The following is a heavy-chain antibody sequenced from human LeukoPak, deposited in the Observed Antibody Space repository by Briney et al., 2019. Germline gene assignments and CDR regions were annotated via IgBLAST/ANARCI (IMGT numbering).Heavy chain of an antibody. D-gene: IGHD4-17*01. CDR3: ARVYGDYEGFDY. CDR2: INHSGST. Sequence: SETLSLTCTVSGGSIMSNGYYWSWIRQPPGKGLEWIGEINHSGSTNYNPSLKSRVTISVDTSKNQFSLKLSSVTAADTAVYYCARVYGDYEGFDYWGQGTLVTVSS. J-gene: IGHJ4*02. CDR1: GGSIMSNGYY. V-gene: IGHV4-39*07.